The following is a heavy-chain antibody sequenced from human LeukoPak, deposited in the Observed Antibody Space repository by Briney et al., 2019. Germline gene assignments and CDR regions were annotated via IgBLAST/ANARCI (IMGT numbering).Heavy chain of an antibody. D-gene: IGHD5-18*01. J-gene: IGHJ6*02. V-gene: IGHV4-34*01. Sequence: SETLSLTCAVYGGSFSEYYWSWIRQPPGKGLEWIGEINHSGSTNYNPSLKSRVTISVDTSKNQFSLKLSSVTAADTAVYYCARATATVSYGMDVWGQGTTVTVSS. CDR1: GGSFSEYY. CDR3: ARATATVSYGMDV. CDR2: INHSGST.